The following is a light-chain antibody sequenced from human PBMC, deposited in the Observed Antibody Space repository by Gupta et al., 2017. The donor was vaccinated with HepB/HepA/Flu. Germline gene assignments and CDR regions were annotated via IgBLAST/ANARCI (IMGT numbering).Light chain of an antibody. CDR1: QSIDNH. CDR3: QQSASIPTT. J-gene: IGKJ1*01. V-gene: IGKV1-39*01. CDR2: AAS. Sequence: DIQMTQSLSSLSASVGDRITITWRASQSIDNHLNSYQQKGGIAPKFLIYAASSLQSAVPSTFTGSGSGTDFTLTMNRLKPEHFTTYYCQQSASIPTTFGQ.